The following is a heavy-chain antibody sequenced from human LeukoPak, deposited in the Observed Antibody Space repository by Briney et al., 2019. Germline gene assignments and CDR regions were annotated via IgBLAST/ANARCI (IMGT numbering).Heavy chain of an antibody. CDR3: ARVEGYSGSYDAFDI. J-gene: IGHJ3*02. CDR1: GGTFSSYA. CDR2: IIPIFGTA. Sequence: GSSVKVSCKASGGTFSSYAISWVRQAPGQGLEWMGGIIPIFGTANYAQKFQGRVTITTDESTSTAYMELSSLRSEDTAVYYCARVEGYSGSYDAFDIWGQGTMVTVSS. D-gene: IGHD1-26*01. V-gene: IGHV1-69*05.